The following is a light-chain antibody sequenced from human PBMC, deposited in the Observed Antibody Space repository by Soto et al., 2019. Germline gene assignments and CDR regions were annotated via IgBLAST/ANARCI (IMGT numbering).Light chain of an antibody. CDR1: QSVSGSH. J-gene: IGKJ1*01. Sequence: EIVLTQSPGTLSLSPGERATLSCRASQSVSGSHLAWYQQRPGQAPRLLIYGASTRATGIPARFSGSGSGTDFTLTISCLQSEDFATYYCQQYYSYPLTFGQGTKVDIK. CDR2: GAS. V-gene: IGKV3-15*01. CDR3: QQYYSYPLT.